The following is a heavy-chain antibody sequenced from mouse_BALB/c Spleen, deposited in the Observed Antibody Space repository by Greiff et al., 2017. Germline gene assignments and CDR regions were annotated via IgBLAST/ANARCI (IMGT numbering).Heavy chain of an antibody. D-gene: IGHD2-13*01. CDR2: INSNGGST. V-gene: IGHV5-6-3*01. CDR3: ARDRGDYDY. Sequence: EVKLMESGGGLVQPGGSLKLSCAASGFTFSSYGMSWVRQTPDKRLELVATINSNGGSTYYPDSVKGRFTISRDNAKNTLYLQMSSLKSEDTAMYYCARDRGDYDYGGQGTTVTVSS. CDR1: GFTFSSYG. J-gene: IGHJ2*01.